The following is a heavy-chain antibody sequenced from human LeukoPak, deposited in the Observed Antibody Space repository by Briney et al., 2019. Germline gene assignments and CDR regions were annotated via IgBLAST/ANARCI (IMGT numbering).Heavy chain of an antibody. V-gene: IGHV4-39*07. CDR3: ASVLVSGEGPDY. J-gene: IGHJ4*02. CDR1: GGSISSNSYY. Sequence: PSETLSLTCAVSGGSISSNSYYWGWIRQPPGKGLEWIGSIYYSGSTYYNPSLKSRVTISVDTSKNQFSLKLSSVTAADTAVYYCASVLVSGEGPDYWGQGTLVTVSS. CDR2: IYYSGST. D-gene: IGHD2-8*01.